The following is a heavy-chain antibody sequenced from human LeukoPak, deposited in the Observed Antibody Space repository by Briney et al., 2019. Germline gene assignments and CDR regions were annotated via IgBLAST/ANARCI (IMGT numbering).Heavy chain of an antibody. V-gene: IGHV3-9*01. Sequence: PGGSLRLSCAASGFTFDDYAMHWVRQAPGKGLEWVSGISWNSGSIGYADSVKGRFTISRDNAKNSLYLQMNSLRAEDTALYYCAKDMYGYKTTDAFDIWGQGTMVTVSS. CDR3: AKDMYGYKTTDAFDI. D-gene: IGHD5-24*01. J-gene: IGHJ3*02. CDR2: ISWNSGSI. CDR1: GFTFDDYA.